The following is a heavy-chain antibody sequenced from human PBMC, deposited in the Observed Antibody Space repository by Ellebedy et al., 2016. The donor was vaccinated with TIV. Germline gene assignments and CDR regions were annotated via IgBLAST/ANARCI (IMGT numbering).Heavy chain of an antibody. V-gene: IGHV4-30-2*01. Sequence: LRLSXTVSGASISSAGYSWSWIRQPPGQALEWIGYISHTEATYYNPSLKSRVTISMDRSKNEFSLKMTSATAADTAVYYCARTWAGFDYWGQGTLVTVSS. CDR3: ARTWAGFDY. CDR2: ISHTEAT. CDR1: GASISSAGYS. J-gene: IGHJ4*02. D-gene: IGHD2-2*01.